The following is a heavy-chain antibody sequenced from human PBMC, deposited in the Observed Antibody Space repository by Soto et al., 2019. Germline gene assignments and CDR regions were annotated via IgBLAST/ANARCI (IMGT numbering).Heavy chain of an antibody. CDR1: GFTFSSFW. J-gene: IGHJ4*02. V-gene: IGHV3-74*01. CDR2: ISPDGTTT. Sequence: GGSLRLSCAASGFTFSSFWMFWVRQAPEKGLVWISRISPDGTTTNYADSVKGRFTISRDNAKNTVYLQMNSLRAEDTAIYYCARDFRSSPGYWGQGALVTVSS. D-gene: IGHD6-6*01. CDR3: ARDFRSSPGY.